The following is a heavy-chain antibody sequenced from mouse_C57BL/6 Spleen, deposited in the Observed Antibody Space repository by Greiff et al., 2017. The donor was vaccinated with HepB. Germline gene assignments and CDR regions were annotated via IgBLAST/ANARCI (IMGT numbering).Heavy chain of an antibody. J-gene: IGHJ1*03. CDR3: ARSPLITTVVDWYFDV. D-gene: IGHD1-1*01. Sequence: EVQLQQSGPELVKPGASVKIPCKASGYTFTDYNMDWVKQSHGKSLEWIGDINPNNGGTIYNQKFKGKATLTVDKSSSTAYMELRSLTSEDTAVYYFARSPLITTVVDWYFDVWGTGTTVTVSS. CDR1: GYTFTDYN. V-gene: IGHV1-18*01. CDR2: INPNNGGT.